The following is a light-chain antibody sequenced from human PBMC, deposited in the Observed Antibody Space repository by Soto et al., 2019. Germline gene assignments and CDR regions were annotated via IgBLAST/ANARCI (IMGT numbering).Light chain of an antibody. CDR1: QGISSY. V-gene: IGKV1D-8*02. Sequence: WIAQSPSLLSAFTGGRGNTSLRRSQGISSYLAWYQQKPGKAPELLIYAASTLQSGVPSRFSGSGSGTDFTLTISSLQSADFATYYCQHYKTYPWTFGQGTKVDIK. CDR2: AAS. CDR3: QHYKTYPWT. J-gene: IGKJ1*01.